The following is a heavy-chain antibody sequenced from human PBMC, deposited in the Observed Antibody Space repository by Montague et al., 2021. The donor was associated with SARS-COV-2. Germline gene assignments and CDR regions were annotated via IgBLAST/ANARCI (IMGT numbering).Heavy chain of an antibody. V-gene: IGHV3-23*03. D-gene: IGHD4-11*01. CDR2: IYSGGSST. Sequence: SLRLSCAASGFTFSSYAMSWVRQAPGKGLEWVSVIYSGGSSTYYADSVKGRFTISRDNSKNTLYLQMNSLRAEDTAVYYCAKDWGYSNDDYYYYYGMDVWGQGTTVTVSS. CDR3: AKDWGYSNDDYYYYYGMDV. J-gene: IGHJ6*02. CDR1: GFTFSSYA.